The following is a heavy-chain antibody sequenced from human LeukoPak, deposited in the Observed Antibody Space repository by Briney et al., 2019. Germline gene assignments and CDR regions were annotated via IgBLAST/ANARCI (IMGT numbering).Heavy chain of an antibody. CDR3: ARGRYCSGGSCRHFDY. J-gene: IGHJ4*02. CDR2: ITSSGSNI. Sequence: GGSLRLSCAASGFTFSHYEMKWVRQVPGKGLEWVSYITSSGSNIYYADSVKGRFIISRDNAKNSLYLQMNSLRAEDTAVYYCARGRYCSGGSCRHFDYWGQGTLVTVSS. CDR1: GFTFSHYE. V-gene: IGHV3-48*03. D-gene: IGHD2-15*01.